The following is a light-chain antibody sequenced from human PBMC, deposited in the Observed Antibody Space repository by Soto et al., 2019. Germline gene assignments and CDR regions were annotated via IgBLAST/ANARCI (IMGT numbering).Light chain of an antibody. J-gene: IGKJ3*01. V-gene: IGKV3-20*01. CDR1: QSINTSF. CDR3: QQYASAPFS. Sequence: EIVLTQSPGTLSLSPGDRATLSCRASQSINTSFLAWFQQKPGQAPRLLIYAASTRATGIPDRFSGSASETDFTLTINRLEPEDSAVYYCQQYASAPFSLGPGTKVDIK. CDR2: AAS.